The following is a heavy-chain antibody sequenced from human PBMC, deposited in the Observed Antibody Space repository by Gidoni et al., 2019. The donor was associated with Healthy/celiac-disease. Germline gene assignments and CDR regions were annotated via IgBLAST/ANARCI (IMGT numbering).Heavy chain of an antibody. CDR3: ARGQAAPFHYYYYGMDV. CDR1: GGSFSGYY. Sequence: QVQLQQWGAGLLKPSETLSLTCAVYGGSFSGYYWSWIRQPPGKGLEWIGEINHSGSTNYNPSLKSRVTISVDTSKNQFSLKLSSVTAADTAVYYCARGQAAPFHYYYYGMDVWGQGTTVTVSS. J-gene: IGHJ6*02. CDR2: INHSGST. V-gene: IGHV4-34*01. D-gene: IGHD2-15*01.